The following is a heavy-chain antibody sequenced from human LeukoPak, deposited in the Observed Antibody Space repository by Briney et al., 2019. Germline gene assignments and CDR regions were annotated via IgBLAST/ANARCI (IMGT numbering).Heavy chain of an antibody. Sequence: GGSLRLSCAASGFTFSSYWMSWVRQAPGKGLEWVANIKQDGSEKYYVDSVKGRFTISRDNAKNSLYLQMISLRAEDTAVYYCARDKVWDIVVVPAAINLYYYYYMDVWGKGTTVTVSS. CDR3: ARDKVWDIVVVPAAINLYYYYYMDV. CDR2: IKQDGSEK. CDR1: GFTFSSYW. J-gene: IGHJ6*03. V-gene: IGHV3-7*01. D-gene: IGHD2-2*01.